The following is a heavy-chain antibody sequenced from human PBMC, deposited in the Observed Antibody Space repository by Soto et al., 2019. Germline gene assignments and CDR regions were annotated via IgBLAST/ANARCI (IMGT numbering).Heavy chain of an antibody. J-gene: IGHJ6*03. V-gene: IGHV1-46*01. CDR3: ARVYTVTTTGSSYYYMDV. D-gene: IGHD4-17*01. CDR1: GYTFTSYY. CDR2: INPSGGST. Sequence: ASVKVSCKASGYTFTSYYMHSVRQAPGQGLEWMGIINPSGGSTSYAQKFQGRVTMTRDTSTSTVYMELSSLRSEDTAVYYCARVYTVTTTGSSYYYMDVWGKGTTVTVSS.